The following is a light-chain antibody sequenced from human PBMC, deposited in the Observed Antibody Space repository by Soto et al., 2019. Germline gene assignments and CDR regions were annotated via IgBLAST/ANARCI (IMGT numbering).Light chain of an antibody. CDR1: SSNIGAGYD. CDR2: GNN. J-gene: IGLJ1*01. CDR3: QSYDSSLSGYV. V-gene: IGLV1-40*01. Sequence: QSVLTQPPSVSGAPGQRLTISCTGSSSNIGAGYDVHWYRQPPGTAPKLLIFGNNNRPPGVPDRFSGSKSGTSASLAITGLQAEDEADYYCQSYDSSLSGYVFGTGTKLTVL.